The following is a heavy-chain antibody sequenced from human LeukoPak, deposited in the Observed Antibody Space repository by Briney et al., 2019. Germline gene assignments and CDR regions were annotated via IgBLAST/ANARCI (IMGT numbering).Heavy chain of an antibody. J-gene: IGHJ5*02. Sequence: ASVKVSCKVSGYTLTELSMLWVRQAPGKGLEWMGGFDPEDGETIYAQKLQGRVTMTEDTSTDTAYMELSSLRSEDTAVYYCAIRTFLGYCSSTSCQNWFDPWGQGTLVTVSS. D-gene: IGHD2-2*01. V-gene: IGHV1-24*01. CDR3: AIRTFLGYCSSTSCQNWFDP. CDR1: GYTLTELS. CDR2: FDPEDGET.